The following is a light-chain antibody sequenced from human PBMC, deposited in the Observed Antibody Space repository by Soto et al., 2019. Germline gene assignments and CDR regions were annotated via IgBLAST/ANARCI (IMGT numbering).Light chain of an antibody. J-gene: IGLJ1*01. Sequence: QSVLTQPPSASGTPGQRVTISCSGSSSNIGNNDVYWYQQFPGTAPKLVVYKNNQRPSGVPDRLSGSKSGTAASLAISGLRSEDEADYYCAAWDDSLGEVFGTGTKLTVL. V-gene: IGLV1-47*01. CDR2: KNN. CDR3: AAWDDSLGEV. CDR1: SSNIGNND.